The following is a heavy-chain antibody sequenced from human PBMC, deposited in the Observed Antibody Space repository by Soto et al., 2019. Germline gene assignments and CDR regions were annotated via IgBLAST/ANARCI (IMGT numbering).Heavy chain of an antibody. D-gene: IGHD1-26*01. CDR2: IWYDGSNK. CDR1: GFTFSSYG. Sequence: GGSLRLSCAASGFTFSSYGMHWVRQAPGKGLEWVAVIWYDGSNKYYADSVKGRFTISRDNSKNTLYLQMNSLRAEDTAVYYWARALVGATLADYWGQGTLVTVS. V-gene: IGHV3-33*01. CDR3: ARALVGATLADY. J-gene: IGHJ4*02.